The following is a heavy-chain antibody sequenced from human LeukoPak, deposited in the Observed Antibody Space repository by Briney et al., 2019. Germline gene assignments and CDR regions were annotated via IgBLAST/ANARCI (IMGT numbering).Heavy chain of an antibody. Sequence: GGSLRLSCAASGFIVSSHYMSWVRQAPGKGLEWVSILYSGVNTYYADSVKGRFIISRDNSNNTLYLQMISVRTEDAVVYYCARVGITLFGVVILWGQGTLVTVSS. CDR3: ARVGITLFGVVIL. V-gene: IGHV3-53*01. D-gene: IGHD3-3*01. J-gene: IGHJ4*02. CDR1: GFIVSSHY. CDR2: LYSGVNT.